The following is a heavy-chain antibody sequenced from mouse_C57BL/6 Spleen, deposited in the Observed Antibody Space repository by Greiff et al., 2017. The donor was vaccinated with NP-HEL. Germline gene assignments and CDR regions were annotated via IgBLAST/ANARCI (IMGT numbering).Heavy chain of an antibody. Sequence: QVQLQQPGAELVMPGASVKLSCKASGYTFTSYWMHWVKQRPGQGLEWIGEIDPSDSYTNYNQKFKGKSTLTVDKSSSTAYMQLSSLTSEDSAVYYGARAYGSRRWYFDGGGTGTTVTVSS. V-gene: IGHV1-69*01. CDR2: IDPSDSYT. D-gene: IGHD1-1*01. J-gene: IGHJ1*03. CDR3: ARAYGSRRWYFDG. CDR1: GYTFTSYW.